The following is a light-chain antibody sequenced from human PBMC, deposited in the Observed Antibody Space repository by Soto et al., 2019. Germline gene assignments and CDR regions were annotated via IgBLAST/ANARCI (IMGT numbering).Light chain of an antibody. CDR1: QSILYSSNNNNY. Sequence: DIVMTQSPDSLAVSLGETATINCKSSQSILYSSNNNNYLAWYPQKPGQPPRLLIYWASTREFGVPDRFSGSGSGTDFTLTISSLQAEDVAVYYCQQFYSTPYTFGQGTKLEIK. J-gene: IGKJ2*01. CDR3: QQFYSTPYT. V-gene: IGKV4-1*01. CDR2: WAS.